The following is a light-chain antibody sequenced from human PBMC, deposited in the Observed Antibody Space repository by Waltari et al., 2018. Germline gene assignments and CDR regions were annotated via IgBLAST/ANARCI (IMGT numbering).Light chain of an antibody. CDR3: QQRRNWPLT. V-gene: IGKV3-11*01. CDR1: QSLSNY. Sequence: DIVLIQSPATLSLSPGERATLSCRASQSLSNYLAWYQQKPGQAPRLLIYDTSNRATGIPARFSGSGFGTDFTLTISSLEPEDFAVYYCQQRRNWPLTFGGGTKVEIK. J-gene: IGKJ4*01. CDR2: DTS.